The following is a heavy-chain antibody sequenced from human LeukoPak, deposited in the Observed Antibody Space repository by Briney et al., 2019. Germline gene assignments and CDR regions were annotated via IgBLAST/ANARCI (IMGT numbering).Heavy chain of an antibody. D-gene: IGHD5-12*01. CDR2: IYYSGST. CDR1: GGSISSYY. Sequence: SETLSPTCTVSGGSISSYYWSWIRQPPGKGLEWIGYIYYSGSTNYNPSLKSRVTISVDTSKNQFSLKLSSVTAADTAVYYCARGHDSVGVDYWGQGTLVTVSS. CDR3: ARGHDSVGVDY. V-gene: IGHV4-59*08. J-gene: IGHJ4*02.